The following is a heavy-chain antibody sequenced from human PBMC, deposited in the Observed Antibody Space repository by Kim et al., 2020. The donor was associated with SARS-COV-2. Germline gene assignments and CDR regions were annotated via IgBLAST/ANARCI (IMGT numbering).Heavy chain of an antibody. CDR3: AKASIAAAGTFDY. CDR1: GFTFDDYA. J-gene: IGHJ4*02. V-gene: IGHV3-9*01. D-gene: IGHD6-13*01. Sequence: SLRLSCAASGFTFDDYAMHWVRQAPGKGLEWVSGISWNSGSIGYADSVKGRFTISRDNAKNSLYLQMNSLRAEDTALYYCAKASIAAAGTFDYWGQGTLVTVSS. CDR2: ISWNSGSI.